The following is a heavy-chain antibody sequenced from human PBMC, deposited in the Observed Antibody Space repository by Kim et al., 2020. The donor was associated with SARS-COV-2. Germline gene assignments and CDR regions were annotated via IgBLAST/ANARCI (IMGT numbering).Heavy chain of an antibody. Sequence: GGSLRLSCAVSGITFSSDWMSWVRQAPGKGLEWVANIKQDGSEKYYVDSVKGRFTISRDNAKNSLYLQMNSLRAEDTAAYYCARDFDLWGRGTLVTVSS. CDR1: GITFSSDW. CDR2: IKQDGSEK. CDR3: ARDFDL. J-gene: IGHJ2*01. V-gene: IGHV3-7*03.